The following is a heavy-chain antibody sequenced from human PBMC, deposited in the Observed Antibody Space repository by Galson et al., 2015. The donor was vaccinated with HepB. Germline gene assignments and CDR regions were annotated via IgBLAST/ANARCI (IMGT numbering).Heavy chain of an antibody. CDR1: GYSFTSYW. D-gene: IGHD6-19*01. J-gene: IGHJ6*02. Sequence: QSGAEVKKPGESLKISCKGSGYSFTSYWVGWVRQTPGKGLEWMGVIYAGDSDTRYSPSFQGQVTISVDTSINTAYLQWSSVKTSDTAIYYCARAVTVAGTYYYGMDVWGQGTTVTVSS. CDR3: ARAVTVAGTYYYGMDV. CDR2: IYAGDSDT. V-gene: IGHV5-51*03.